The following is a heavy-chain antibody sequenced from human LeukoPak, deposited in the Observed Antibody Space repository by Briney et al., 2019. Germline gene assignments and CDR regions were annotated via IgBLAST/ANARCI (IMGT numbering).Heavy chain of an antibody. V-gene: IGHV5-51*01. CDR3: ARDGDSSGYYYYYGMDV. Sequence: GGSLQISCKGSGYSFSSYWIGWVRQMSGKGLEWMGIIYPGDSDTRYSPSFQGQVIISADKSITTAYLQWSSLRASDTGMYYCARDGDSSGYYYYYGMDVWGQGTTVTVSS. CDR1: GYSFSSYW. J-gene: IGHJ6*02. CDR2: IYPGDSDT. D-gene: IGHD3-22*01.